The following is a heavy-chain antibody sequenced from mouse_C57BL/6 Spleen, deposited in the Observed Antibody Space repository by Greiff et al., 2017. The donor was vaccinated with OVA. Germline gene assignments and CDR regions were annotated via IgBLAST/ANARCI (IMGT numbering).Heavy chain of an antibody. CDR1: GFSLTSYG. CDR2: IWSGGST. CDR3: ARRALFGAMDY. J-gene: IGHJ4*01. D-gene: IGHD6-5*01. V-gene: IGHV2-2*01. Sequence: VQLQQSGPGLVQPSQSLSITCTASGFSLTSYGVHWVRQSPGQGLEWLGVIWSGGSTDYNAAFISRLSISKDNSKSQVFFKMNSLQADDTAIYYCARRALFGAMDYWGQGTSVTVSS.